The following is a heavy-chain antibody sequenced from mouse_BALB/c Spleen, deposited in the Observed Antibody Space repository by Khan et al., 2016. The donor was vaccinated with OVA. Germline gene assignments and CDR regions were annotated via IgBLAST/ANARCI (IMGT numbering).Heavy chain of an antibody. J-gene: IGHJ3*01. V-gene: IGHV1S137*01. CDR1: GYTFTDFT. Sequence: QVQLKQSGAELVRPGVSVKISCKGSGYTFTDFTMHWVKQSHAMSLEWIGVISTYYGDATYNQKFKDKATMTVDKSSSTAYMELARLTSEDSAICYCTRGGGGNSFAYWGQGTLVTVSA. CDR2: ISTYYGDA. CDR3: TRGGGGNSFAY. D-gene: IGHD2-12*01.